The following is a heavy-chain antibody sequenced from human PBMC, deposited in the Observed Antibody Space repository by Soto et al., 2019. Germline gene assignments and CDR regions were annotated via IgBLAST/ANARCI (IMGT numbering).Heavy chain of an antibody. CDR3: ARGPGGYYYGMDV. Sequence: GESLKISGKGSGYSFTNYWIGWVRQMPGKGLEWMGIIYPGDSDTRYSPSFQGQVTISADKSISTDYLQWSSLKASDTAMYYCARGPGGYYYGMDVWGQGTTVTVSS. J-gene: IGHJ6*02. D-gene: IGHD3-10*01. CDR2: IYPGDSDT. CDR1: GYSFTNYW. V-gene: IGHV5-51*01.